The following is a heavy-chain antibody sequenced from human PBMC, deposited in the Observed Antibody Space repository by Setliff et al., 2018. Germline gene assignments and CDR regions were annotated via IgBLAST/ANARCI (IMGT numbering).Heavy chain of an antibody. V-gene: IGHV4-34*01. J-gene: IGHJ3*02. Sequence: PSETLSLTCSVYGESFSNNYWSWIRQPPGKGLEWIGESNHSGNTTNHPSLKSRLTMSVDTSKNQFSLKLTSVTAADTAVYYCARDGHYDTSGHGLEIWGQGTMVTVSS. CDR2: SNHSGNT. CDR1: GESFSNNY. D-gene: IGHD3-22*01. CDR3: ARDGHYDTSGHGLEI.